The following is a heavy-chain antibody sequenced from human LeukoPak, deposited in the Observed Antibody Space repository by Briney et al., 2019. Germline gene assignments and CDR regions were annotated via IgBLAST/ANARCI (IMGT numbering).Heavy chain of an antibody. CDR3: AKDGEKITMVRAFDY. CDR2: ISSGGGTT. CDR1: GFTFSSYA. J-gene: IGHJ4*02. Sequence: HPGGSLRLSCAASGFTFSSYAMSWVRQSPGKGLEWVSAISSGGGTTYYANFADSVKGRFTISRDNSKNTLYLQMNSLRAEDTAVYYCAKDGEKITMVRAFDYWGQGTLVTVSS. V-gene: IGHV3-23*01. D-gene: IGHD3-10*01.